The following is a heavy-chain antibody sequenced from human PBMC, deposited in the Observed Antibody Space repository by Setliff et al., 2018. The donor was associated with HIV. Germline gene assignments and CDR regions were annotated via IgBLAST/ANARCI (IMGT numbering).Heavy chain of an antibody. Sequence: GASVKVSCKASGYTFSTYALHWVRQAPGQRLEWMGWINAGNGDTKYSQKLQGRVTITRDISASTAYMELSSLSSEDTAVYYCARSGLVYDDVLTGPPTDYWGQGTLVTVSS. CDR2: INAGNGDT. D-gene: IGHD3-9*01. CDR3: ARSGLVYDDVLTGPPTDY. J-gene: IGHJ4*02. V-gene: IGHV1-3*01. CDR1: GYTFSTYA.